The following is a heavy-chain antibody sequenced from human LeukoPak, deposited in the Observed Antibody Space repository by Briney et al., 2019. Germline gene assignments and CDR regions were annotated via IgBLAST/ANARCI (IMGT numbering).Heavy chain of an antibody. Sequence: SETLSLTCAVYGGSFSGYYWSWIRQPPGKGLEWIGEINHSGSTNYNPSLKSRVTISVDTSKNQFSLKLSSVTAADTAVYYCARARRGARNIYYYFDYWGQGTLVTVSS. CDR1: GGSFSGYY. D-gene: IGHD2-15*01. CDR2: INHSGST. V-gene: IGHV4-34*01. J-gene: IGHJ4*02. CDR3: ARARRGARNIYYYFDY.